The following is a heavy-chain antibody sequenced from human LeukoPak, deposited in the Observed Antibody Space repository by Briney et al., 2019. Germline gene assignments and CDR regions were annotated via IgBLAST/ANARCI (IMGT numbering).Heavy chain of an antibody. CDR3: ARDGLPVAVDN. Sequence: GGSLRLSCAVSGFTISNYALNWVRQAPGKGLEWVAIISNDGSNNYYADSVKGRFTISRDNSKNTVSLQMNSLRAEDTAVYYCARDGLPVAVDNWGQGTLVTVSS. CDR2: ISNDGSNN. V-gene: IGHV3-30*04. CDR1: GFTISNYA. J-gene: IGHJ4*02. D-gene: IGHD6-19*01.